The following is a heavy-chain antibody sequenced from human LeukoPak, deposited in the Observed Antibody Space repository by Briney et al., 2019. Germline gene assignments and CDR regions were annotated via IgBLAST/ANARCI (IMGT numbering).Heavy chain of an antibody. J-gene: IGHJ6*02. CDR1: GFTFSSYW. V-gene: IGHV3-7*01. D-gene: IGHD3-10*01. Sequence: GGSLRLSWAASGFTFSSYWMSWVRQAPGRGLEGVANIKQDGSEKYYVDSVKGRFTISRDNAKNSLYLQMSSLRAEDTAVYYCARDGYYGSGSYVYYYGMDVWGQGTTVTVSS. CDR2: IKQDGSEK. CDR3: ARDGYYGSGSYVYYYGMDV.